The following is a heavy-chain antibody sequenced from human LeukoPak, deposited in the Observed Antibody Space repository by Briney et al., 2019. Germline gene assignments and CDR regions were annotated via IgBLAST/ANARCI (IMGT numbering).Heavy chain of an antibody. J-gene: IGHJ4*02. CDR2: INTDGTVT. CDR3: ATKQWLAPPPDS. CDR1: GFTFIKYW. V-gene: IGHV3-74*01. D-gene: IGHD6-19*01. Sequence: GGSLRLSFSASGFTFIKYWMLWVRQAPGKGLESVSRINTDGTVTTYADSVKGRFTVSRDNADNTMFLQMTSVRDEDTAVYYCATKQWLAPPPDSWGQGTPVTVSS.